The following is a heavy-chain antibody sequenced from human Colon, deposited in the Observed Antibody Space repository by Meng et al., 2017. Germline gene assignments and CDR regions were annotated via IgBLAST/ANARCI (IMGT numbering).Heavy chain of an antibody. CDR1: GDSISSGNG. CDR3: ARGSGGWRSYYFDY. Sequence: QVQLPGSGPGLVKPSGTLSLTCAVSGDSISSGNGWTWVRQPPGKGLEWIGEIYPSGRTSSNPSLQGRVTILLDKSKNQFSLELNSVTAADTAVYYCARGSGGWRSYYFDYWGQGTLVTVSS. V-gene: IGHV4-4*02. J-gene: IGHJ4*02. D-gene: IGHD3-16*01. CDR2: IYPSGRT.